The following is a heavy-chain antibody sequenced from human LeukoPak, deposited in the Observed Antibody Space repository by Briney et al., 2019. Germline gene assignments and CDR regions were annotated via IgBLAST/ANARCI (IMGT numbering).Heavy chain of an antibody. CDR1: GGSFSGYY. D-gene: IGHD4-17*01. V-gene: IGHV4-34*01. CDR3: ARGMDSYGDYSL. Sequence: SETLSLTCAVYGGSFSGYYWSWIRQPPGKGLEWIGEINHSGSTNYNPSLKSRVTISLDTSKNQFSLKLSSLTAADTAVYYCARGMDSYGDYSLWGQGTLVTVSS. J-gene: IGHJ4*02. CDR2: INHSGST.